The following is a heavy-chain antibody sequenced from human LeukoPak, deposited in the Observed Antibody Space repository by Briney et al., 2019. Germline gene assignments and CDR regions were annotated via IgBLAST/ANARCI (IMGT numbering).Heavy chain of an antibody. D-gene: IGHD1-26*01. CDR1: GYSISSGYY. J-gene: IGHJ4*02. V-gene: IGHV4-38-2*02. CDR2: IYHSGST. Sequence: SETLSLTCTVSGYSISSGYYWGWIRQPPGKGLEWIGSIYHSGSTYYNPSLKSRVTISVDTSKNQFSLKLSSVTAADTAVYYCARDLDSGDDYWGQGTLVTVSS. CDR3: ARDLDSGDDY.